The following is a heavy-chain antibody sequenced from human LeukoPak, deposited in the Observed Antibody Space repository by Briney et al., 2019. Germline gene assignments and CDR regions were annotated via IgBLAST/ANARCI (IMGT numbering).Heavy chain of an antibody. Sequence: SETLSLTCAVYGGSFSGYYWSWIRQPPGKGLEWIGEINHSGSTNYNPSLKSRVTISVDTSKNQFSLKLSCVTAADTAVYYCARGVDTAAVNSNWFDPWGQGTLVTVSS. CDR2: INHSGST. CDR1: GGSFSGYY. J-gene: IGHJ5*02. V-gene: IGHV4-34*01. CDR3: ARGVDTAAVNSNWFDP. D-gene: IGHD6-25*01.